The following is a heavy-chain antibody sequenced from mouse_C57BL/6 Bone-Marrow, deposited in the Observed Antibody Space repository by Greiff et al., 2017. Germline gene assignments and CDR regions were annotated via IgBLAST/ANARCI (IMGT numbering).Heavy chain of an antibody. V-gene: IGHV1-26*01. J-gene: IGHJ4*01. CDR1: GYTFTDYY. CDR2: INPNNGGT. Sequence: EVQLQQSGPELVKPGASVKISCKASGYTFTDYYMNWVKQSHGKSLEWIGDINPNNGGTSYNEKFKGKATLTVDKSSSTAYMELRSLTSEDSAVYYCARWDDGYYGYAMDYEGRGTSVTVS. D-gene: IGHD2-3*01. CDR3: ARWDDGYYGYAMDY.